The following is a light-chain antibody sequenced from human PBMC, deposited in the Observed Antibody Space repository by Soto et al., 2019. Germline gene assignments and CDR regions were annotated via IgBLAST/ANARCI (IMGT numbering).Light chain of an antibody. CDR1: QSISANY. CDR3: HQYGVLPKT. V-gene: IGKV3-20*01. J-gene: IGKJ1*01. CDR2: GVS. Sequence: EIVLTQSPGTVSLSPGDRATLSCWASQSISANYLAWYQQKPGQAPRLLIYGVSIRATGIPDRFAGSGSGPDFTLTISRLEPEDFAVYYCHQYGVLPKTFGQGTTVEIK.